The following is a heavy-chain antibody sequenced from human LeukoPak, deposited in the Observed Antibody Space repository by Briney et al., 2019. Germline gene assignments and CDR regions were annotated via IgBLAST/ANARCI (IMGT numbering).Heavy chain of an antibody. J-gene: IGHJ4*02. CDR3: ARHHDSSGYYYYFDY. Sequence: SETLSLTCAVYGGSFSGYYWSWIRQPPGKGLEWIGEINHSGSTNYNPSLKSRVTISVDTSKNQFSLKLSSVTAADTAVYYCARHHDSSGYYYYFDYWGQGTLVTVSS. CDR1: GGSFSGYY. D-gene: IGHD3-22*01. V-gene: IGHV4-34*01. CDR2: INHSGST.